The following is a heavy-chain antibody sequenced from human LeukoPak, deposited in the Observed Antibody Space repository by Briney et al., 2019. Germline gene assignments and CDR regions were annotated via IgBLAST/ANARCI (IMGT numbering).Heavy chain of an antibody. CDR1: GFTFSDYY. D-gene: IGHD3-10*01. V-gene: IGHV3-11*04. CDR3: ARGAYASWSYYNPFPLDY. CDR2: ISDSGGTL. Sequence: GGSLRLSCEASGFTFSDYYMSWIRQAPGKGLEWVSYISDSGGTLYYADSVRGRFTISRDNAKNSLYLQMNSLRAEDTAVYYCARGAYASWSYYNPFPLDYWGQGALVTVSS. J-gene: IGHJ4*02.